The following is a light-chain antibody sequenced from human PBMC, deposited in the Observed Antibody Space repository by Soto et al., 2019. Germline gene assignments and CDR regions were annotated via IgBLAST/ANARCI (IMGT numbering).Light chain of an antibody. Sequence: EIVLTQYPATLSLSPGERATLSFRASQSVDSYLAWYQQQPGHAPRLLIYDASNRATGIPARVSGSGSVTDFTSHISSLEPEDFAVYYCQQRTKWPLTFCGGDTLEIK. CDR1: QSVDSY. CDR3: QQRTKWPLT. CDR2: DAS. J-gene: IGKJ4*01. V-gene: IGKV3-11*01.